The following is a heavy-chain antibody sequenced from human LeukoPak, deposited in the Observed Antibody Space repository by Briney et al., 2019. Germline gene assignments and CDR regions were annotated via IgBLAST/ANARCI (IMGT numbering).Heavy chain of an antibody. CDR2: IIPILGIA. D-gene: IGHD6-19*01. CDR1: GGTFSSYA. V-gene: IGHV1-69*04. J-gene: IGHJ4*02. Sequence: SVKVSCKASGGTFSSYAISWVRQAPGQGLEWMGRIIPILGIANYAQKFQGRVTITADKSTSTAYMELSSLRSEDTAVYYCARDGIAVAGSFDYWGQGTLVTVSS. CDR3: ARDGIAVAGSFDY.